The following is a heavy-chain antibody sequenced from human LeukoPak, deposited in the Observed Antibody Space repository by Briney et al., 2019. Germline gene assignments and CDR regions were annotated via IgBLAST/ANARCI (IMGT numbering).Heavy chain of an antibody. CDR1: GFIFRNYA. Sequence: PGGSQRLACAASGFIFRNYAMSWVRQAPGKGLEWVSAITGSGDTTYYADSVKGRFTISRDNSKNALYVEMNTLRAEDTAVYYCVKWGDYDILTGYYVPDFWGQGTLVTVSS. CDR2: ITGSGDTT. D-gene: IGHD3-9*01. J-gene: IGHJ4*02. V-gene: IGHV3-23*01. CDR3: VKWGDYDILTGYYVPDF.